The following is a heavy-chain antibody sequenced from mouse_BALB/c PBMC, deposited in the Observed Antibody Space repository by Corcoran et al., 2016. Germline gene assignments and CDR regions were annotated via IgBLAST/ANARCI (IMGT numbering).Heavy chain of an antibody. D-gene: IGHD1-1*01. CDR2: IWWDDDK. V-gene: IGHV8-8*01. CDR1: GISLRTSGMG. CDR3: ARRSTYGYAMDY. Sequence: QVTLKEYGPGILKPSHTLSLTCSLSGISLRTSGMGVGWIRQPSGKGLEWLAHIWWDDDKYYNPSLKSHLTITKDSSRNQVFLKITSVDTAATATYYGARRSTYGYAMDYCSQGTSVIVSS. J-gene: IGHJ4*01.